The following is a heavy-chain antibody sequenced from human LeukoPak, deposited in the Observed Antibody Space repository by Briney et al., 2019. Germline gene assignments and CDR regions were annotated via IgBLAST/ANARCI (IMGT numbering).Heavy chain of an antibody. CDR2: MSDIGPNT. CDR1: GFTATDYA. V-gene: IGHV3-23*01. Sequence: GGSLRLSCAASGFTATDYAMTWIRQSPGKGLEWVSSMSDIGPNTYYADSVKGRFTISRDNSKNTLYLQMNSLRAEDTAVYYCAKDLNGKGRWGYSGYEDPVHYWGQGTLVTVSS. D-gene: IGHD5-12*01. CDR3: AKDLNGKGRWGYSGYEDPVHY. J-gene: IGHJ4*02.